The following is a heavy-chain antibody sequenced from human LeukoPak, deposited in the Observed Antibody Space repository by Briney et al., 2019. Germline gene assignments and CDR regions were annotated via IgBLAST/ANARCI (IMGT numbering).Heavy chain of an antibody. V-gene: IGHV3-53*04. Sequence: PGGSLRLSCAASGFTVSTNCMIWVRQPPGKGLEWVSVIYNTRSTYNADSVKGRFTISRHNSKNTVYLQMNNLRAEDTAMYYCASVDITLSYKLDYWGQGTLVTVSS. D-gene: IGHD1-20*01. J-gene: IGHJ4*02. CDR1: GFTVSTNC. CDR2: IYNTRST. CDR3: ASVDITLSYKLDY.